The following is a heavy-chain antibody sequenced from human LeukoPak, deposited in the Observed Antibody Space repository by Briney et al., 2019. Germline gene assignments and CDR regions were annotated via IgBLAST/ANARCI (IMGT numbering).Heavy chain of an antibody. D-gene: IGHD2-15*01. V-gene: IGHV3-33*01. CDR2: IWYDGSNK. CDR1: GFTFSSYG. CDR3: ARGGVVAATAHQAFMDV. Sequence: PGGSLRLSCAASGFTFSSYGMHWVRQAPGKGLEWVAVIWYDGSNKYYADSVKGRFTISRDNSKNTLYLQMNSLRAEDTAVYYCARGGVVAATAHQAFMDVWGQGTTVTVSS. J-gene: IGHJ6*02.